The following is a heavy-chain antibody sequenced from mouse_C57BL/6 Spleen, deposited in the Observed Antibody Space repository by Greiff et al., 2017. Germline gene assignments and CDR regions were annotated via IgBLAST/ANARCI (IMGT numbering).Heavy chain of an antibody. CDR1: GYTFTDYE. Sequence: QVHVKQSGAELVRPGASVTLSCKASGYTFTDYEMHWVKQTPVHGLEWIGAIDPETGGTAYNQKFKGKAILTADKSSSTAYMELRSLTSEDSAVYYCTRWEDWGQGTTLTVSS. CDR3: TRWED. D-gene: IGHD4-1*01. CDR2: IDPETGGT. V-gene: IGHV1-15*01. J-gene: IGHJ2*01.